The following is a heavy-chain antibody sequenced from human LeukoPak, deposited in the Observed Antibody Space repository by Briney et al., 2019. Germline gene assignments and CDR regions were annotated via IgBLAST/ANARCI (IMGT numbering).Heavy chain of an antibody. CDR1: GFTFSSYA. J-gene: IGHJ4*02. CDR3: AKGYYYGSGSSTYYFDY. CDR2: ISGSGGST. D-gene: IGHD3-10*01. V-gene: IGHV3-23*01. Sequence: GGSLRLSCAASGFTFSSYAMSWVRQAPGKGLEWVSAISGSGGSTYYADSVKGRFTISRDNSKNTLYLQMNSLRAEDTAVYYCAKGYYYGSGSSTYYFDYWAREPWSPSPQ.